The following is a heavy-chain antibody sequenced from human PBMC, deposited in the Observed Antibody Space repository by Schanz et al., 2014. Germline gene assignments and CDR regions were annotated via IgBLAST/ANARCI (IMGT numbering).Heavy chain of an antibody. Sequence: EVTLVESGGGAVRPGGSLRLSCAASGFTLSSYWMHWVRQVPGKGLEWVSCTNGDGTNAKYADSVKGRFTISRDNAKKTLSLQMISLRAEDTAVYYCAKQIHYDILTVTRNWGQGTLVTVSS. J-gene: IGHJ4*02. CDR3: AKQIHYDILTVTRN. V-gene: IGHV3-74*01. D-gene: IGHD3-9*01. CDR2: TNGDGTNA. CDR1: GFTLSSYW.